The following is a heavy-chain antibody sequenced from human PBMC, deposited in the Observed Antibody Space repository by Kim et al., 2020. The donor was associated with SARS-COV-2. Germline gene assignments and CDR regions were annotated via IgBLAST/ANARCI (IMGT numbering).Heavy chain of an antibody. V-gene: IGHV3-7*01. J-gene: IGHJ4*02. D-gene: IGHD3-16*01. CDR3: VRGRVGLAY. Sequence: GGSLRLSCAASGFTFSSNWMSWVRQAPGKGLEWLANIKDDGSEEYYVDSVKGRFTISKDNAENSLYLQMNSLRDEDTAVYYCVRGRVGLAYWGQGTLVTVSS. CDR2: IKDDGSEE. CDR1: GFTFSSNW.